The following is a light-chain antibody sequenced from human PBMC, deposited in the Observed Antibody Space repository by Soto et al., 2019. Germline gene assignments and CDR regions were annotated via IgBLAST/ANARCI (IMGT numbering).Light chain of an antibody. CDR2: GAS. CDR1: QSVSRSY. Sequence: EIVLTQSPGTLSLSPGERATLSCRASQSVSRSYLAWYQQKPGQAPRLLVYGASIRATGIPDRFSGSGSGTDFSLTINKVEPKDFAVYYCQQYGDSPPWTFGQGTKVEIK. V-gene: IGKV3-20*01. J-gene: IGKJ1*01. CDR3: QQYGDSPPWT.